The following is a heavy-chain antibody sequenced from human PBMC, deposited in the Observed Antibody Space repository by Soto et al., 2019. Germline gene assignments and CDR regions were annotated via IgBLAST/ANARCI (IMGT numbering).Heavy chain of an antibody. CDR2: ISGSGGST. CDR3: ASRAAVLWFGENKDY. Sequence: GGSLRLSCAASGFTFSSYAMSWVRQAPGKGLEWVSAISGSGGSTYYADSVKGRFTISRDNSKNTLYLQMNSLRAEDTAVYYCASRAAVLWFGENKDYWGQGTLVTVSS. D-gene: IGHD3-10*01. V-gene: IGHV3-23*01. CDR1: GFTFSSYA. J-gene: IGHJ4*02.